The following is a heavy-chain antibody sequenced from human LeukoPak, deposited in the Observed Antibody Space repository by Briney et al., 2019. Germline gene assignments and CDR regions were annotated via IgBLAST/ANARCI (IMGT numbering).Heavy chain of an antibody. J-gene: IGHJ5*02. CDR1: GGSISSGDYY. Sequence: SQTLSLTCTVSGGSISSGDYYWSWIRQPPGKGLEWIGYIYHSGSTYYNPSLKSRVTISVDRSKNQFSLKLSSVTAADTAVYYCARSPHDCSSTSCYTDNWFDPWGQGTLVTVSS. D-gene: IGHD2-2*02. V-gene: IGHV4-30-2*01. CDR2: IYHSGST. CDR3: ARSPHDCSSTSCYTDNWFDP.